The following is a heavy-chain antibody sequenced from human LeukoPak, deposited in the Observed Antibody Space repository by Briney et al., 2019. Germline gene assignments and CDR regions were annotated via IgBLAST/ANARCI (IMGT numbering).Heavy chain of an antibody. Sequence: SETLSLTCTVSGGSISSYYWSWIRQPAGKGLEWIGYIYHSGSTYYNPSLKSRVTISVDRSKNQFSLKLSSVTAADTAVYYCASVLTGDVGNYDYWGQGTLVTVSS. J-gene: IGHJ4*02. CDR2: IYHSGST. D-gene: IGHD7-27*01. CDR1: GGSISSYY. CDR3: ASVLTGDVGNYDY. V-gene: IGHV4-59*06.